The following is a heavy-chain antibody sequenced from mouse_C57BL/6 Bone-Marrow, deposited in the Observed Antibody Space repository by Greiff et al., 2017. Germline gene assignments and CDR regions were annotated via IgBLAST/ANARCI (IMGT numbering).Heavy chain of an antibody. D-gene: IGHD2-1*01. CDR2: IYPRDGST. J-gene: IGHJ4*01. CDR3: ARYGRKGAMDY. Sequence: VQLQQSDAELVKPGASVKISCKVSGYTFTDHPIHWMKQRPEQGLEWIGYIYPRDGSTKYNEKFKGKATLTEDKSSSTAYMQLNSLTSEDSAVXFWARYGRKGAMDYWGQGTSVTVSS. V-gene: IGHV1-78*01. CDR1: GYTFTDHP.